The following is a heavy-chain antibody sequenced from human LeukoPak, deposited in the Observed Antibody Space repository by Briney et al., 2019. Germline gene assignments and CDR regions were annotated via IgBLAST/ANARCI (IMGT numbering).Heavy chain of an antibody. V-gene: IGHV1-2*02. CDR1: GYTFTDYY. D-gene: IGHD3-9*01. J-gene: IGHJ4*02. CDR2: INPNSGDT. Sequence: ASVKVSCKASGYTFTDYYIHWVRQAPGQGLEWMGWINPNSGDTNSAQNFQGRVTMTRDTSINTAYMELSRLRSDDTAVYYCARDWLLRYSQGGFDYWGRGTLVTVSS. CDR3: ARDWLLRYSQGGFDY.